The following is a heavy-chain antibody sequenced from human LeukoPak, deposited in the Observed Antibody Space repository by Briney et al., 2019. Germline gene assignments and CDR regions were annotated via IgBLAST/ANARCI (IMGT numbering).Heavy chain of an antibody. Sequence: PGGSLRLSCAASGFTFSNYAMHWVRQAPGKGLEWVASISSSSSYIYYADSVKGRFTISRDNAKNSLYLQMNSLRAEDTAVYYCARVSVAGSGYWGQGTLVTVSS. CDR1: GFTFSNYA. V-gene: IGHV3-21*04. J-gene: IGHJ4*02. D-gene: IGHD6-19*01. CDR3: ARVSVAGSGY. CDR2: ISSSSSYI.